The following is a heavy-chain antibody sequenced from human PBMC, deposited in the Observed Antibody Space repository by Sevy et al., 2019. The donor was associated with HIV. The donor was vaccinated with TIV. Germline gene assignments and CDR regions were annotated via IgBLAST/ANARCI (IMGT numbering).Heavy chain of an antibody. V-gene: IGHV3-21*04. CDR2: ISKSSSYI. CDR1: GSSFESFA. Sequence: GGSLRLSCAASGSSFESFAMNWVRQAPGKGLEWVAYISKSSSYIYYADSVKGRFTISRDNAKNSLFLQMNSLGAEDTVIYYCTRGSGIDYYEQGMDIWGQGTTVTVSS. D-gene: IGHD3-10*01. J-gene: IGHJ6*02. CDR3: TRGSGIDYYEQGMDI.